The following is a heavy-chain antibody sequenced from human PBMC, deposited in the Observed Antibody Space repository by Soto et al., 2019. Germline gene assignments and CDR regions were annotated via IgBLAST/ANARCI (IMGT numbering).Heavy chain of an antibody. CDR3: ARDRSCSGGSCQTKYFDL. V-gene: IGHV3-48*03. D-gene: IGHD2-15*01. Sequence: XGSLRLSWAASGFTFSSYEMNCVRQAPGKGLEWVSYISSSGSTIYYADSVKGRFTISRDNAKNSLYLQMNSLRAEDTAVYYCARDRSCSGGSCQTKYFDLWGRGTPVTVSS. CDR2: ISSSGSTI. CDR1: GFTFSSYE. J-gene: IGHJ2*01.